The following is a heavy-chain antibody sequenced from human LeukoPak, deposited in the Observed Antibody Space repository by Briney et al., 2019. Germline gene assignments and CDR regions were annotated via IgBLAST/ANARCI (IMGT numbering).Heavy chain of an antibody. Sequence: PGGSLRLSCAAFGFTFSDYWMHWVRQAPGKGLEWVANIKQDGSEKYYVDSVKGRFTISRDNSKNTLYLQMNSLRAEDTAVYYCARSMSVQDIVVVPAAMMGFDYWGQGTLVTVSS. CDR2: IKQDGSEK. V-gene: IGHV3-7*01. CDR3: ARSMSVQDIVVVPAAMMGFDY. CDR1: GFTFSDYW. D-gene: IGHD2-2*01. J-gene: IGHJ4*02.